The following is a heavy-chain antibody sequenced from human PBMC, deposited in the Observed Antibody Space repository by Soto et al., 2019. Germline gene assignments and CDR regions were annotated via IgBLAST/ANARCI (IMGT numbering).Heavy chain of an antibody. V-gene: IGHV1-18*01. CDR2: ISAHNGNT. D-gene: IGHD1-1*01. Sequence: QVHLVQSGAEVKKPGASVKVSCKASGYTFTSYGINWVRQAPGQGLEWMGWISAHNGNTDYAQKLQGRVIVTRDTATRTAYMELRSLISDDTAVYYCARGRYGDYWGQGALVTVSS. J-gene: IGHJ4*02. CDR1: GYTFTSYG. CDR3: ARGRYGDY.